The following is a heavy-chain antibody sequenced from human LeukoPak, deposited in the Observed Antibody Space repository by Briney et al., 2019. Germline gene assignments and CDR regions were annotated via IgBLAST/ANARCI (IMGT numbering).Heavy chain of an antibody. CDR1: VGPISNYY. J-gene: IGHJ4*02. Sequence: PSGPRPLTCIVPVGPISNYYGTGIRQPPGRGLGWIGSIYHSGSTNYNPSLKSRVTISVDKSKNQFSLKLSSVTAADTAVYYCARVSEGSSWSFDYWGQGTLVTVSS. D-gene: IGHD6-13*01. V-gene: IGHV4-59*12. CDR3: ARVSEGSSWSFDY. CDR2: IYHSGST.